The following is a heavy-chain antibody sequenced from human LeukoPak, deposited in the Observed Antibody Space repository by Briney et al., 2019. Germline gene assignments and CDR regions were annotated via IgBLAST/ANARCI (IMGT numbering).Heavy chain of an antibody. CDR1: GYTFTGYY. V-gene: IGHV1-2*02. Sequence: ASVKVSCKASGYTFTGYYMHWVRQAPGQGLEWMGWINPNSGGTNYAQKLQGRVTMTTDTSTSTAYMELRSLRSDDTAVYYCARDQDCSSTSCYSYYYYYYMDVWGKGTTITVSS. D-gene: IGHD2-2*01. CDR3: ARDQDCSSTSCYSYYYYYYMDV. J-gene: IGHJ6*03. CDR2: INPNSGGT.